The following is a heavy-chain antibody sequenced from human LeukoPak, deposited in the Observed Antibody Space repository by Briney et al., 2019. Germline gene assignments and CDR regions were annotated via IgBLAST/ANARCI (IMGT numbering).Heavy chain of an antibody. CDR2: INAGNGNT. CDR1: GYTFTSYA. Sequence: ASVKVSCKASGYTFTSYAMHWVRQAPGQRLEWMGWINAGNGNTKYSQKFQGRVTITRDTSASTAYMELSSLRSEDTAVYNCARAPRYRGGDYFDYWGQGTLVTVSS. V-gene: IGHV1-3*01. J-gene: IGHJ4*02. D-gene: IGHD3-10*01. CDR3: ARAPRYRGGDYFDY.